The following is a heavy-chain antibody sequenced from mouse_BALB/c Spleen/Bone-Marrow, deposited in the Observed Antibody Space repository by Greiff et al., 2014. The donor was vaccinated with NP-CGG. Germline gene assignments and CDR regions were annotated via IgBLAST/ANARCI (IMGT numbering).Heavy chain of an antibody. CDR2: IWADGST. CDR1: GFSLTNYG. D-gene: IGHD1-2*01. V-gene: IGHV2-9*02. CDR3: ARITTATGAMDY. J-gene: IGHJ4*01. Sequence: VKLVESGPGLVAPSQSLSITCTVSGFSLTNYGVHGVRQPPGKGLEWLGVIWADGSTNYNSALMSRLSISKDNSKSQVFFKMNSLQTDDTAMYYCARITTATGAMDYWGQGTSVTVSS.